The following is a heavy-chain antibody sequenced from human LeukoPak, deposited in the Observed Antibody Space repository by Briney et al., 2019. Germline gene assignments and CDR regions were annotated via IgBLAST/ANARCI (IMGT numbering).Heavy chain of an antibody. V-gene: IGHV4-30-2*01. Sequence: SETLSLTCAVSGGSISSGGYSWSWIRQPPGKGLEWIGYIYHSGSTYYNPSLKSRVTISVDRSKNQFSLKLSSVTAADTAVYYCARDPIVGATGGYWGQGTLVTVSS. CDR1: GGSISSGGYS. CDR3: ARDPIVGATGGY. J-gene: IGHJ4*02. D-gene: IGHD1-26*01. CDR2: IYHSGST.